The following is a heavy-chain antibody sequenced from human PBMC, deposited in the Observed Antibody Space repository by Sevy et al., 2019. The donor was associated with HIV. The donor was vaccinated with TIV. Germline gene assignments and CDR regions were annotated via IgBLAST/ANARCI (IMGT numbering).Heavy chain of an antibody. Sequence: QLGGSLRLSCAASGFSFSDFGMHWVRLAPGKGLEWLTLIWYDGSKKYYADSVKGRFTISRDNSRNTLYLQMNSLRAEDTAIYYCAKTASIVPTGNPLDSWGQGTLVTVSS. CDR3: AKTASIVPTGNPLDS. J-gene: IGHJ4*02. D-gene: IGHD1-1*01. CDR1: GFSFSDFG. V-gene: IGHV3-30*02. CDR2: IWYDGSKK.